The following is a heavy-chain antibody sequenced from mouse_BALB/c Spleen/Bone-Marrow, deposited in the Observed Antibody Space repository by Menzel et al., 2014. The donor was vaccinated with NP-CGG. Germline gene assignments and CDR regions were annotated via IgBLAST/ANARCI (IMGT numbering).Heavy chain of an antibody. CDR2: INPSNGGT. Sequence: VQLQQSGAELVKPGASVKLSCKASGYTFTSYYMYWVKQRPGQGLEWIGEINPSNGGTNFNEKFKSKATLTVDKSSSTAYMQLGSLTSEDSAVYYCTRGGWLAMDYWGQGTSVTVSS. D-gene: IGHD2-3*01. CDR1: GYTFTSYY. J-gene: IGHJ4*01. V-gene: IGHV1S81*02. CDR3: TRGGWLAMDY.